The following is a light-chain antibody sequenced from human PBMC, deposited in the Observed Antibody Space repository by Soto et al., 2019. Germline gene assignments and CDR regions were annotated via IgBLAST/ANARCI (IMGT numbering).Light chain of an antibody. Sequence: EIVLTQSPGTLSLSPGERATLSCRASQSISRNYLGWYQQNPGQAPRLLIYGASNRATGVPDRFSGSASGKDLTFTISRLEPEDFAVYYCQQYGSSPRVLGGGTKVDIK. CDR3: QQYGSSPRV. V-gene: IGKV3-20*01. J-gene: IGKJ4*01. CDR2: GAS. CDR1: QSISRNY.